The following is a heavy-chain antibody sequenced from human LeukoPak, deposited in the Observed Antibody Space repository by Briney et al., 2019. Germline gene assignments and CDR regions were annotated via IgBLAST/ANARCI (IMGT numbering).Heavy chain of an antibody. Sequence: ASVKVSCKASGYTFTGYYMHWVRQAPGQGLECMGWVNPNGGATNYAQKFQGRVTMTRDTSISTAYMELSRLRSDDTAVYYCARAAVTTLPYFDYWGQGTLVTVSS. D-gene: IGHD4-17*01. J-gene: IGHJ4*02. V-gene: IGHV1-2*02. CDR2: VNPNGGAT. CDR1: GYTFTGYY. CDR3: ARAAVTTLPYFDY.